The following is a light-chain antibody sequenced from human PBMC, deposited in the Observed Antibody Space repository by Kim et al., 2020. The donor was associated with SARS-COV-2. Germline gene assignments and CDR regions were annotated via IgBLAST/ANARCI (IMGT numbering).Light chain of an antibody. V-gene: IGKV1-39*01. J-gene: IGKJ2*01. CDR1: QSTSRY. CDR2: AAS. Sequence: FASVGDRVTITCRASQSTSRYLNWYQQKPGKAPNLLIYAASSLQSGVPSRFSGSGSGTDFTLTISNLQPDDFATYYYQQSYSTPYTFGQGTKLEI. CDR3: QQSYSTPYT.